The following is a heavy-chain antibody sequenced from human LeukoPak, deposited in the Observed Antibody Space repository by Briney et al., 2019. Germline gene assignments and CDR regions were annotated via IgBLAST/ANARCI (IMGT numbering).Heavy chain of an antibody. Sequence: GRSLRLSCAASGFTFSSYGMHWVRQAPGKGLEWVAVIWNDGSNKYYADSVEGRFTISRDNSKNTLYLQMNSLRAEDTAVYYCAKESGYSYGYSHLDYWGQGTLVTVSS. CDR3: AKESGYSYGYSHLDY. D-gene: IGHD5-18*01. CDR1: GFTFSSYG. J-gene: IGHJ4*02. V-gene: IGHV3-33*06. CDR2: IWNDGSNK.